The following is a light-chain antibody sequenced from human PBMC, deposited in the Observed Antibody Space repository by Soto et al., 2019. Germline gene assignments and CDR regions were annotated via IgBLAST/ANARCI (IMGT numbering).Light chain of an antibody. Sequence: IGMAQSATTLSLSAGERATLSLMASQSVSSNLAWYQQKPGQAPRLLIYGGSTRATGIPDRFSGSGSGTDFTLTISSLQSEDFAVYYCQQYSNWPQTFGQGTKVDIK. CDR2: GGS. J-gene: IGKJ1*01. CDR3: QQYSNWPQT. CDR1: QSVSSN. V-gene: IGKV3-15*01.